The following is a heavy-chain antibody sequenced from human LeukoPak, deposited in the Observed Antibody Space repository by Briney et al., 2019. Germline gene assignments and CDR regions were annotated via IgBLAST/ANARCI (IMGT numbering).Heavy chain of an antibody. J-gene: IGHJ3*02. D-gene: IGHD1-1*01. CDR1: GFTVGSNY. Sequence: GGSLRLSCAASGFTVGSNYMSWVRQAPGNGLEWVSVIYSGGSTYYADSVKGRFTISRDNSKNTLYLQMNSLRAEDTAVYYCASLRSWTAFDIWGQGTMVTVSS. CDR3: ASLRSWTAFDI. CDR2: IYSGGST. V-gene: IGHV3-66*01.